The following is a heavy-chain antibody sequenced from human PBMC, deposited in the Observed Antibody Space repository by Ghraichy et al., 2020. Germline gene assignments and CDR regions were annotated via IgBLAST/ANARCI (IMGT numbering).Heavy chain of an antibody. J-gene: IGHJ4*02. D-gene: IGHD4-17*01. CDR3: AKSKGDYSVLDN. CDR1: GGSISSGSYL. CDR2: ISTSGNT. Sequence: TLSLTCTVSGGSISSGSYLWSWIRQPAGKGLEWIGRISTSGNTFYNPSLKSRVTISVDTSKNQFSLELTSVTAADTAIYYCAKSKGDYSVLDNWGQGALVTVSS. V-gene: IGHV4-61*02.